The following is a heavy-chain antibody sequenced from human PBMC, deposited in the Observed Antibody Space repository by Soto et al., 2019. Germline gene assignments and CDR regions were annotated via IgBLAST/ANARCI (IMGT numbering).Heavy chain of an antibody. D-gene: IGHD3-10*01. Sequence: GGSLRLSXAASGFTFSGSAMNWVRQASGKGLEWVGRIRSKANSYATAYAASVKGRFTISRDDSKNTAYLQMNSLKTEDTAVYYCTRKGITMVRGVIITYAFDIWGQGTMVTVSS. CDR2: IRSKANSYAT. CDR3: TRKGITMVRGVIITYAFDI. J-gene: IGHJ3*02. CDR1: GFTFSGSA. V-gene: IGHV3-73*01.